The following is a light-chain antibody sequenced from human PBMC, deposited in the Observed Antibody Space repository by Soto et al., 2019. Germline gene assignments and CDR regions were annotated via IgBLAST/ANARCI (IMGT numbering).Light chain of an antibody. Sequence: QSVLTQPPSVSAAPGQKVTISCSGSSSNIGNNYVSWYQQLPGTAPKLLIYEVTNRPSGVSNRFSGSKSGNTASLTIYGLQAEDEADYYCSSYTNSGSVFGGGTKVTVL. CDR2: EVT. V-gene: IGLV1-51*01. CDR3: SSYTNSGSV. J-gene: IGLJ2*01. CDR1: SSNIGNNY.